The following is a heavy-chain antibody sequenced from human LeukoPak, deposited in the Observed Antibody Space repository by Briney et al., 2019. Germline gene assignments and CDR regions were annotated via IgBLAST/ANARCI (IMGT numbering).Heavy chain of an antibody. Sequence: SETLSLTCTVSGGSISRSSYYWGWIRQPPGKGLEWIGSIYYSGSTYYNPSLKSRVTISVDTSKNQFSLKLSSVTAADTAVYYCARIPYDSSGYYLFFDIWGQGTMVTVSS. CDR2: IYYSGST. CDR1: GGSISRSSYY. V-gene: IGHV4-39*01. D-gene: IGHD3-22*01. J-gene: IGHJ3*02. CDR3: ARIPYDSSGYYLFFDI.